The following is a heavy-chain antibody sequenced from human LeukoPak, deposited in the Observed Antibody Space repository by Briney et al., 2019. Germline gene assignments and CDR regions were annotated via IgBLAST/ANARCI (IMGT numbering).Heavy chain of an antibody. Sequence: PGGSLRLSCAASGFTFSGYEMNWVRQAPGKGLEWVSYISSSGSTIYYADSVKGRFTISRDNAKNSLYLQMNSLRAEDTAVYYCARWNDYGETFDYWGQGTLVTVSS. J-gene: IGHJ4*02. CDR3: ARWNDYGETFDY. CDR1: GFTFSGYE. CDR2: ISSSGSTI. V-gene: IGHV3-48*03. D-gene: IGHD4-17*01.